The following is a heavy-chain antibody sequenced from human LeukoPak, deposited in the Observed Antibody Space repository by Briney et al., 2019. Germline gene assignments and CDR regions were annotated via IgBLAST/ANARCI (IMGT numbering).Heavy chain of an antibody. V-gene: IGHV1-69*13. CDR3: ARSENLGDAFDI. J-gene: IGHJ3*02. CDR2: IIPIFGTA. Sequence: SVKVSCKASGGTFISYAISWVRQAPGQGLEWMGGIIPIFGTANYAQKFQGRVTITADESTSTAYMELSSLRSEDTAVYYCARSENLGDAFDIWGQGTMVTVSS. D-gene: IGHD1-14*01. CDR1: GGTFISYA.